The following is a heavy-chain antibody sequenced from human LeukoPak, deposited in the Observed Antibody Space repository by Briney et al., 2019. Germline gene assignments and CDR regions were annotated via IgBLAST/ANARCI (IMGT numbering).Heavy chain of an antibody. D-gene: IGHD3-16*02. Sequence: PGGSLRLSCAASGFTFSSYGMHWVCQAPGKGLEWVAVIWYDGSNKYYADSVKGRFTISRDNSKNTLYLQMNSLRAEDTAVYYCAKDWFMITFGGVIPDYWGQGTLVTVSS. V-gene: IGHV3-33*06. CDR3: AKDWFMITFGGVIPDY. CDR1: GFTFSSYG. CDR2: IWYDGSNK. J-gene: IGHJ4*02.